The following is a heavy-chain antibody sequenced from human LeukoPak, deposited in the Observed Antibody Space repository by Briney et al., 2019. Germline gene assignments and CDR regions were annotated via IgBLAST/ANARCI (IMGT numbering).Heavy chain of an antibody. D-gene: IGHD6-6*01. Sequence: SETLSLTCAVYGGSFSGYYWSWIRQLPGKGLEWIGEINHSGSTNYNPSLKSRVTISVDTSKNQFSLKLSSVTAADTAVYYCARGVLGVDIWGQGTMVTVSS. J-gene: IGHJ3*02. V-gene: IGHV4-34*01. CDR3: ARGVLGVDI. CDR1: GGSFSGYY. CDR2: INHSGST.